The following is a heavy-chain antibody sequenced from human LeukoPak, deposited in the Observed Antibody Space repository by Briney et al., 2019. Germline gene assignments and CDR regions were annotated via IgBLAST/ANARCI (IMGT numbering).Heavy chain of an antibody. CDR3: AGAVAGSDALDI. J-gene: IGHJ3*02. D-gene: IGHD6-19*01. Sequence: SQTLPLTCAISGDSVSSNSAAWNWIRQSPSRGLEWLGRTYYRSKWYNDYAVSVKSRITINPDTSKNQFSLQLKSVTPEDTAVYYCAGAVAGSDALDIWGQGTMVTVSS. V-gene: IGHV6-1*01. CDR1: GDSVSSNSAA. CDR2: TYYRSKWYN.